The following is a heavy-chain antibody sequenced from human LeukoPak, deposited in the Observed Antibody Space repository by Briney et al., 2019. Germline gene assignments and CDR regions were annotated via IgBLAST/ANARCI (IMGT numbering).Heavy chain of an antibody. CDR1: GFTFSSYA. J-gene: IGHJ4*02. CDR2: ISDSGGST. V-gene: IGHV3-23*01. D-gene: IGHD4-23*01. CDR3: ARGTRWAYYFDY. Sequence: GGSLRLSCAASGFTFSSYAMSWVRQAPGKGLEWVSAISDSGGSTYYADSVKGRFTISRDNANNSVFLQMNNLRAEDSAIYYCARGTRWAYYFDYWGQGALVTVSS.